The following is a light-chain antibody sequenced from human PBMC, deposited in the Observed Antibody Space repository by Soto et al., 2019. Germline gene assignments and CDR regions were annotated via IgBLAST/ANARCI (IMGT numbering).Light chain of an antibody. CDR2: DVS. J-gene: IGLJ1*01. V-gene: IGLV2-14*01. Sequence: QCSLTQAASMSGSPGQSFTISCAGTISDIGGYNYVSWYQHHPGKAPKLIIYDVSSRPSGVSHRFSGSKSGNTASLTISGLHAEDEADYYCSSFSVGSHLFGTGTKVTVL. CDR1: ISDIGGYNY. CDR3: SSFSVGSHL.